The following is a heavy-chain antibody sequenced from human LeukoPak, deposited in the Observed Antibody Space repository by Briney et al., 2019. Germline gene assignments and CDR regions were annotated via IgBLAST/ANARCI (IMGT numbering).Heavy chain of an antibody. V-gene: IGHV1-69*01. D-gene: IGHD5-24*01. CDR1: GYSFTNYW. Sequence: KISCKGSGYSFTNYWISWVRKAPGQGLEWMGGIIPIFGTANYAQKFQGRVTITADESTSTAYMELSSLRSEDTAVYYCARDFGAERWLQTTDDYWGQGTLVTVSS. J-gene: IGHJ4*02. CDR2: IIPIFGTA. CDR3: ARDFGAERWLQTTDDY.